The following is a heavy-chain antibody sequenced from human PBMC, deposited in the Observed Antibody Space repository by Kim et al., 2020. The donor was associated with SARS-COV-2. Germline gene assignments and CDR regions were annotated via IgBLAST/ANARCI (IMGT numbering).Heavy chain of an antibody. D-gene: IGHD6-13*01. J-gene: IGHJ2*01. Sequence: SETLSLTCAVYGGSFSGYYWSWIRQPPGKGLEWTGEINHSGSTNYNPSLKSRVTISVDTSKNQFSLKLSSVTAADTAVYYCASSSVAGAWDFDLWGRGTLVTVSS. CDR3: ASSSVAGAWDFDL. CDR2: INHSGST. CDR1: GGSFSGYY. V-gene: IGHV4-34*01.